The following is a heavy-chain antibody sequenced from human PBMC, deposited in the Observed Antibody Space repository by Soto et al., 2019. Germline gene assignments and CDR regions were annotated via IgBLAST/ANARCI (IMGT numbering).Heavy chain of an antibody. CDR1: GGSVSSGDHA. D-gene: IGHD7-27*01. CDR3: RRDNWGSIDY. CDR2: SRSV. J-gene: IGHJ4*02. V-gene: IGHV4-61*08. Sequence: QMQLQESGPGLVKPSETLSLNCVVSGGSVSSGDHAWGWIRQPPGKGLEWMGYSRSVNYNPSLRSRVTISVDTATNQFSLKLSSVTAADTAVYYCRRDNWGSIDYWGQGTQVTVS.